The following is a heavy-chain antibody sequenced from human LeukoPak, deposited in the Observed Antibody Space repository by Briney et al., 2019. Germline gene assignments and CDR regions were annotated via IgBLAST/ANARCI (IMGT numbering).Heavy chain of an antibody. CDR3: ARERGDYGDYFEYFQH. J-gene: IGHJ1*01. CDR2: IIPILGIA. D-gene: IGHD4-17*01. Sequence: SVKVSCKASGGTFSSCAISWVRQAPGQGLEWMGRIIPILGIANYAQKFQGRVTITADKSTSTAYMELSSLRSEDTAVYYCARERGDYGDYFEYFQHWGQGTLVTVSS. V-gene: IGHV1-69*04. CDR1: GGTFSSCA.